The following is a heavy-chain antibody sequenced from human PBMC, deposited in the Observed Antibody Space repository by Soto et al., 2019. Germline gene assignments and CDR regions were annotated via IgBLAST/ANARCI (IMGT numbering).Heavy chain of an antibody. D-gene: IGHD3-9*01. Sequence: GASVKVSCKASGYTFTSYGISWVRQAPGQGLEWMGWISAYNGNTNYAQKLQGRVTMTTDTSTSTAYMELSSLRSEDTAVYYCARGQEYYDILTGYYLFDYWGQGTLVTVSS. V-gene: IGHV1-18*01. J-gene: IGHJ4*02. CDR1: GYTFTSYG. CDR3: ARGQEYYDILTGYYLFDY. CDR2: ISAYNGNT.